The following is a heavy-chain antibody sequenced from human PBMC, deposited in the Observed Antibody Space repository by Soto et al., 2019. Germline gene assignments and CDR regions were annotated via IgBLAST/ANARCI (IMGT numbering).Heavy chain of an antibody. CDR1: GFTFSSYA. D-gene: IGHD3-10*01. CDR2: ISGSGGST. V-gene: IGHV3-23*01. CDR3: AKDQDGSGAPTPIWFDP. Sequence: GGSLRLSCAASGFTFSSYAMSWVRQAPGKGLEWVSAISGSGGSTYYADSVKGRFTISRDNSKNTLYLQMNSLRAEDTAVYYCAKDQDGSGAPTPIWFDPWGQGTLVTVSS. J-gene: IGHJ5*02.